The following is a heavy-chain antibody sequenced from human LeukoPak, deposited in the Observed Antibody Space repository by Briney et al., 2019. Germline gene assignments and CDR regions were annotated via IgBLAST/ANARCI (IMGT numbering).Heavy chain of an antibody. CDR2: IYTSAST. J-gene: IGHJ4*02. D-gene: IGHD6-19*01. Sequence: SETLSLTCTVSGGSISNYYWSWIRQPAGKGLEWIGHIYTSASTNYNPSLKSRVTMSLDTSKNQFSLELNSVTAADTAAYYCARVDTSDWHYFDDWGQGTLVTVSS. CDR1: GGSISNYY. V-gene: IGHV4-4*07. CDR3: ARVDTSDWHYFDD.